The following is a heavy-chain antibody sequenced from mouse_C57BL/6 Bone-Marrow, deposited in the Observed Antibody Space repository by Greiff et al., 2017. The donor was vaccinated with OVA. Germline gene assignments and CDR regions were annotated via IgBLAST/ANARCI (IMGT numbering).Heavy chain of an antibody. Sequence: EVQGVESGGGLVQSGRSLRLSCATSGFTFSDFYMEWVRQAPGKGLEWIAASRNKANDYTTEYSASVKGRFIVSRDTSQSILYLQMNALRAEDTAIYYCARDEDAMDYWGQGTSVTVSS. CDR1: GFTFSDFY. CDR2: SRNKANDYTT. J-gene: IGHJ4*01. CDR3: ARDEDAMDY. V-gene: IGHV7-1*01.